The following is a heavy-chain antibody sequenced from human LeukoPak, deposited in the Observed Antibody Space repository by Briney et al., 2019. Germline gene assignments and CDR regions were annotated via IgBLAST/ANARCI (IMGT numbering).Heavy chain of an antibody. CDR2: IIPILGIA. Sequence: ASVKVSCKASGGTFSSYAISWVRQAPGQGLEWMGRIIPILGIANYAQKFQGRVTITADKSTSTAYMELSSLRSEDTAVYYCVRAGYCSSTSCSIVDYWGQGTLVTVSS. CDR1: GGTFSSYA. V-gene: IGHV1-69*04. D-gene: IGHD2-2*03. J-gene: IGHJ4*02. CDR3: VRAGYCSSTSCSIVDY.